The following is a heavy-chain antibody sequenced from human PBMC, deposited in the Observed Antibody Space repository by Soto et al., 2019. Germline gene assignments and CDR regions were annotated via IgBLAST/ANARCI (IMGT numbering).Heavy chain of an antibody. CDR3: ARQYGYNYGHIEH. D-gene: IGHD5-18*01. V-gene: IGHV4-39*01. J-gene: IGHJ4*02. Sequence: SEPLSLNRPVSGGSICRLCYYRGWVRRPPGKGLEWIGSIYYNGVAHYSPPLETRLTISVDTSKNHFSLKLNSVTAADAAIYYCARQYGYNYGHIEHWXQGTVVTVSS. CDR2: IYYNGVA. CDR1: GGSICRLCYY.